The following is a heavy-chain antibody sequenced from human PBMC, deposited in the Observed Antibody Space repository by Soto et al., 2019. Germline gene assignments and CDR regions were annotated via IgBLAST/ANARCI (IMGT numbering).Heavy chain of an antibody. V-gene: IGHV3-30*18. CDR2: ISYDGSNK. CDR1: GFTFSSYG. Sequence: QVQLVESGGGVVQPGRSLRLSCAASGFTFSSYGMHWVRQAPGKGLERVAVISYDGSNKYYADSVKGRFTISRDNSKNTLYLQMNSLRAEDTAVYYCAKAWWELSYGMDVWGQGTTVTVSS. D-gene: IGHD1-26*01. J-gene: IGHJ6*02. CDR3: AKAWWELSYGMDV.